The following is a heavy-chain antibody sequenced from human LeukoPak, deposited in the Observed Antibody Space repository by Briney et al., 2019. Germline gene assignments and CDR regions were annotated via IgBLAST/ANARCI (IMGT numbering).Heavy chain of an antibody. CDR2: ISAYNGNT. J-gene: IGHJ4*02. CDR1: GYTFTSYG. D-gene: IGHD2-15*01. V-gene: IGHV1-18*01. Sequence: GASVKVSCKASGYTFTSYGISRVRQAPGQGLEWMGWISAYNGNTNYAQKLQGRVTMTTDTSTSTAYMELRSLRSDDTAVYYCATFKYGYCSGGSCYSGPHNWGQGTLVTVSS. CDR3: ATFKYGYCSGGSCYSGPHN.